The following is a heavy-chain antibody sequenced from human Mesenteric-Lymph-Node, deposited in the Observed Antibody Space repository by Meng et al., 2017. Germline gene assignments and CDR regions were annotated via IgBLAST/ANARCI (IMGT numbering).Heavy chain of an antibody. CDR1: GFTFSSYS. CDR3: ARVSGEDYDSSGYYDY. J-gene: IGHJ4*02. Sequence: GESLKISCAASGFTFSSYSMNWVRQAPGKGLEWVSSISSSSSYIYYADSVKGRFTISRDNAKNSLYLQMNSLRAEDTAVYYCARVSGEDYDSSGYYDYWGQGTLVTVSS. CDR2: ISSSSSYI. V-gene: IGHV3-21*01. D-gene: IGHD3-22*01.